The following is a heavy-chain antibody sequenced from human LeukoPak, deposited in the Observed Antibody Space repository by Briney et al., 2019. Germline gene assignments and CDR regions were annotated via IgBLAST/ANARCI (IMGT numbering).Heavy chain of an antibody. CDR1: GGSFSGYY. D-gene: IGHD5-24*01. V-gene: IGHV4-34*01. Sequence: PSETLSLTCAVYGGSFSGYYWSWIRQPPGKGLEWIGEINHSGSTNYNPSLKSRVTISVDTSKNQFSLKLSSVTAADTAVYYCARGSLEMATNYFDYWGQGTLVTVSS. CDR3: ARGSLEMATNYFDY. CDR2: INHSGST. J-gene: IGHJ4*02.